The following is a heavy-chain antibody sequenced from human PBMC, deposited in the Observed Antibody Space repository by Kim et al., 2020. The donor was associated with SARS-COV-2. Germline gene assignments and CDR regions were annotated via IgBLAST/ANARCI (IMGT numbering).Heavy chain of an antibody. D-gene: IGHD3-22*01. V-gene: IGHV4-34*01. CDR3: ARRSPGRYYYDSSGLEKFDY. J-gene: IGHJ4*02. Sequence: RVTISVDTSKNQFSLKLSSVTAADTAVYYCARRSPGRYYYDSSGLEKFDYWGQGTLVTVSS.